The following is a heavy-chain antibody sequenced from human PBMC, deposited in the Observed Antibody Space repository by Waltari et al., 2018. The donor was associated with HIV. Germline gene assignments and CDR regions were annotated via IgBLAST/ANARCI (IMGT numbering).Heavy chain of an antibody. V-gene: IGHV3-53*01. CDR3: ARMKRSYGSGQARYFYFGMDV. Sequence: EVQLVESGGGLVHTGGSLRLSCAAYGFSVSDNYVSWVRLAPGKGLQWVSVLYNEGRTQYIDSVKGRLTIFRDNSKNALYLQMNSLRVDDTAVYYCARMKRSYGSGQARYFYFGMDVWGQGTTVIVSS. D-gene: IGHD3-10*01. CDR1: GFSVSDNY. CDR2: LYNEGRT. J-gene: IGHJ6*02.